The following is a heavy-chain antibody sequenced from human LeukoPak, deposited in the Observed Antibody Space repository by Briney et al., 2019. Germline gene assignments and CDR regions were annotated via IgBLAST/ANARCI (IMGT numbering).Heavy chain of an antibody. CDR3: ARVNVPIQPYPYYYYMDV. CDR2: IYYSGST. D-gene: IGHD5-18*01. CDR1: GGSISSSSYY. Sequence: SETLSLTCTVSGGSISSSSYYWGWIRQPPGKGLEWIGSIYYSGSTYYNPSLKSRVTISVDTSKNQFSLKLSSVTAADTAVCYCARVNVPIQPYPYYYYMDVWGKGTTVTVSS. J-gene: IGHJ6*03. V-gene: IGHV4-39*07.